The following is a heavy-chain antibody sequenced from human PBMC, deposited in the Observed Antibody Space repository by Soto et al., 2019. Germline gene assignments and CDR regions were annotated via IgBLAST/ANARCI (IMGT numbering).Heavy chain of an antibody. V-gene: IGHV4-59*01. D-gene: IGHD3-22*01. Sequence: SETLSLTCTVSGVYISSYYWGWIRQNTGKGLEWIGYMYYSETTNYNPSLKSRVTMSVDTSKNQFSLNLRSVTAADTALYYCARVVRPPYYVGNYTRFDPWGQGTLVTVSS. CDR2: MYYSETT. J-gene: IGHJ5*02. CDR1: GVYISSYY. CDR3: ARVVRPPYYVGNYTRFDP.